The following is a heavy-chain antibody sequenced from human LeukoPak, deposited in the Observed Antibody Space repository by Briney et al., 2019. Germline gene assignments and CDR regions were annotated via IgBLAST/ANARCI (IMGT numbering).Heavy chain of an antibody. CDR1: GGSISSYY. V-gene: IGHV4-4*07. Sequence: SETLSRTCTVSGGSISSYYWRWIGQPAGKGLEWIGRIYTSGSTNYNPSLKSRVTMSVDTSKNQSSMKLSSVTAADTAVYYCARDASSGWYVYYYYGVDVWGQGTTVTVSS. CDR3: ARDASSGWYVYYYYGVDV. D-gene: IGHD6-19*01. J-gene: IGHJ6*02. CDR2: IYTSGST.